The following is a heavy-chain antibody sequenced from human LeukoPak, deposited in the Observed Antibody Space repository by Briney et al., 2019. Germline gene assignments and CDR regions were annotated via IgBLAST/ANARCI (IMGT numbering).Heavy chain of an antibody. CDR2: IKQDGSEK. Sequence: PGGSLRLSCAASGFTFSSYWMSWVRQAPGKGLEWVANIKQDGSEKYYVDSVKGRFTISRDNAKNSLYLQMNSLRAEDTAVYYCARGNIVVVPAAADYYYYMDVWGKGTTVTVSS. CDR3: ARGNIVVVPAAADYYYYMDV. V-gene: IGHV3-7*01. D-gene: IGHD2-2*01. CDR1: GFTFSSYW. J-gene: IGHJ6*03.